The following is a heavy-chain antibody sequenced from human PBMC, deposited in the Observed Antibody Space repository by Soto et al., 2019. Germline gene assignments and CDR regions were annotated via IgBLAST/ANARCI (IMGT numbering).Heavy chain of an antibody. CDR3: AKDAGSTEYFFAS. CDR1: GFTFSRYG. J-gene: IGHJ4*02. CDR2: ISNDGSNE. V-gene: IGHV3-30*18. Sequence: SLRLSCAASGFTFSRYGMHCVRQPPGKGLEWVAVISNDGSNEYYGDSVKGRFTISRDNSKNTLYLQMNSLRPEDTAVYYCAKDAGSTEYFFASWGQGTLVTVSS.